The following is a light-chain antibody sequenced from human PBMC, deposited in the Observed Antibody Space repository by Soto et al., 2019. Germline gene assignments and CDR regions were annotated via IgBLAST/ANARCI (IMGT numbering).Light chain of an antibody. J-gene: IGKJ1*01. V-gene: IGKV1-5*01. CDR3: QRYNIYWM. CDR1: QSISSW. Sequence: DIQRRMSPATLSAYEGDRVTITCRASQSISSWLAWYQQKPGKAPKLLIYDASSLESGVPSRFSGSGSGTEFTLTFRSLQPADFATYYCQRYNIYWMFGEGTKVDIK. CDR2: DAS.